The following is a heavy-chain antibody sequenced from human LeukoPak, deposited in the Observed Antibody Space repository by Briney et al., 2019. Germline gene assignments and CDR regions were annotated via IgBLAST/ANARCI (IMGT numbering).Heavy chain of an antibody. CDR3: ARETGSAVGSTDFDY. CDR1: GFTFSSYS. CDR2: ISSSSSTI. D-gene: IGHD4-17*01. Sequence: GGSLRLSCAASGFTFSSYSMNWVRQAPGKGPEWVSYISSSSSTIYYADSVKGRFTISRDNAKNSLYLQMNSLRAEDTAVYYCARETGSAVGSTDFDYWGQGTLVTVSS. J-gene: IGHJ4*02. V-gene: IGHV3-48*01.